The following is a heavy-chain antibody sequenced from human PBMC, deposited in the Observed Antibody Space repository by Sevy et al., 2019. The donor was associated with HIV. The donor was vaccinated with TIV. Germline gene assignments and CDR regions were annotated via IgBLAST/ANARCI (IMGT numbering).Heavy chain of an antibody. CDR2: VYYIGGT. CDR3: ARRNDFAI. CDR1: GGSINSDH. J-gene: IGHJ3*02. Sequence: SETLSPTCTVSGGSINSDHWNWIRQPPGEGLGWIGYVYYIGGTNYNPSLKNRVTISVDRTKNQFSLKLTSVTAADTAVYYCARRNDFAIWGQGTMVTVSS. V-gene: IGHV4-59*08.